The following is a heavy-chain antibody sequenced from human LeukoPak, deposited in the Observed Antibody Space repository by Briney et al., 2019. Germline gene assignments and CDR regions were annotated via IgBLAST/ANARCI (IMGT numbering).Heavy chain of an antibody. Sequence: SETLSLTCAVYGGSFSGYYWSWIRQPPGKGLEWIGEINHSGSTNYNPSLKSRVTISVDTSKNQFSLKLSSATAADTAVYYCAGGIAVAATWGQGTLVTVSS. J-gene: IGHJ4*02. CDR3: AGGIAVAAT. CDR2: INHSGST. CDR1: GGSFSGYY. D-gene: IGHD6-19*01. V-gene: IGHV4-34*01.